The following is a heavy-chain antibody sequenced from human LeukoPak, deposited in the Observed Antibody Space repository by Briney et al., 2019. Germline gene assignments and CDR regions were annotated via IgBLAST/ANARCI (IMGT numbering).Heavy chain of an antibody. D-gene: IGHD3-10*01. CDR1: GFTFSSYA. CDR3: PGVLLWFGELWAFDI. J-gene: IGHJ3*02. Sequence: PGRSLRLSCAAAGFTFSSYAMHWVRQAPGKGLEWVAVISYDGSNKYYADSVKGRFTISRDNSKNTLYLQMNSLRAEDTAVYYCPGVLLWFGELWAFDIWGQGTMVTVSS. CDR2: ISYDGSNK. V-gene: IGHV3-30-3*01.